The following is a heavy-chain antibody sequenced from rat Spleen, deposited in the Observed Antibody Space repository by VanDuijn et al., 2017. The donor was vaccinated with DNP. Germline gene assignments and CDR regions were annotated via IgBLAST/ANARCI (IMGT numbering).Heavy chain of an antibody. CDR1: GLNFSDYW. J-gene: IGHJ3*01. Sequence: EVQLVESGGGLVQSGRSLKLSCAASGLNFSDYWMGWVRQAPGKGLKWIGEINKDSTIMNYSPSLQDRFTISRDNAQNSLFLQMIKLGSEDTAIYYCVTRGTGSDNWFADWGQGTPVTVSS. CDR2: INKDSTIM. CDR3: VTRGTGSDNWFAD. V-gene: IGHV4-2*01. D-gene: IGHD5-1*01.